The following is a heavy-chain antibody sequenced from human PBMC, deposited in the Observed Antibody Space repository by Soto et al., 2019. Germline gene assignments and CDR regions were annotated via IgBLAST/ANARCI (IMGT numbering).Heavy chain of an antibody. V-gene: IGHV3-30-3*01. CDR2: ISYDGSNK. CDR3: ARDSYALYSYGRHLNWFAP. CDR1: GFTFSSYA. Sequence: GGSLRLSCAASGFTFSSYAMHWVLQAPCKGLEWVAVISYDGSNKYYADSVKGRFTISRDNSKNTLYLQMNSLRAEDTAVYYCARDSYALYSYGRHLNWFAPWGQGTLVTVSS. D-gene: IGHD5-18*01. J-gene: IGHJ5*02.